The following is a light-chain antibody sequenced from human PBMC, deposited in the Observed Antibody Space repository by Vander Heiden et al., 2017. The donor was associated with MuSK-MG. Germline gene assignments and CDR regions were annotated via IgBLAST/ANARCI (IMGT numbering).Light chain of an antibody. Sequence: IQMTQSPSTLSASLGYTVTITCPASQSIREYLAWYQHKPGQAPKLLIHGASRWESGAPTRFTGSGSGTEFTLTISSLQADDLATYYCQHYSSYPWTFGQGTTVEVK. CDR3: QHYSSYPWT. V-gene: IGKV1-5*01. CDR2: GAS. J-gene: IGKJ1*01. CDR1: QSIREY.